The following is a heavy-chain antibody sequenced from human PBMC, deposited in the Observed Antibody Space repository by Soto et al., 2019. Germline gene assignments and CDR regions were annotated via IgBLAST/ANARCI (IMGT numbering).Heavy chain of an antibody. CDR3: AKDPGIAVAGPFGP. D-gene: IGHD6-19*01. Sequence: PVGSLRLSCASSVCTFSSYAMSWVRQAPGKGLEWVSAISGSGGSTYYADSVKGRFTISRDNSKNTLYLQMNSLRAEDTAVYYCAKDPGIAVAGPFGPLGQATLDIVSS. J-gene: IGHJ5*02. V-gene: IGHV3-23*01. CDR1: VCTFSSYA. CDR2: ISGSGGST.